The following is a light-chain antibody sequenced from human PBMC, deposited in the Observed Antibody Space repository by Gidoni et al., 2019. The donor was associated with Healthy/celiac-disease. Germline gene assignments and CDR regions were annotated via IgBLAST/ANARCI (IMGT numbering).Light chain of an antibody. V-gene: IGLV2-14*01. CDR2: EVS. CDR1: SSDVGGYNY. CDR3: SSYTSSSYWV. J-gene: IGLJ3*02. Sequence: QSALTQPASVSGSPGQSITISCTGTSSDVGGYNYVYWYQQHPGKAPKLMIYEVSNRPSGVSNRFSGSKSGKTASLTISGLQAEDEADYYCSSYTSSSYWVFGGGTKLTVL.